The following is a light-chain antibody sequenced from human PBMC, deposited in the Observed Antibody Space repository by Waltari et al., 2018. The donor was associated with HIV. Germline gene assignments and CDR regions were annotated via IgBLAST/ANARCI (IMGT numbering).Light chain of an antibody. CDR3: SSYTRNTTVV. V-gene: IGLV2-14*03. J-gene: IGLJ2*01. CDR1: SSDVGGYDY. CDR2: DVS. Sequence: QSALTQPASVSGSPGQSITISCTGTSSDVGGYDYVSWYQQQPGKAPKVIIYDVSVRPSGSSNRFSGSKSGNTASLTISGLQAEDEADYYCSSYTRNTTVVFGGGTKLTVL.